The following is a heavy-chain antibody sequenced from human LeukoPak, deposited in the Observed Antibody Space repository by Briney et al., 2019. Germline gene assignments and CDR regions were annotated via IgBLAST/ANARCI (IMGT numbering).Heavy chain of an antibody. V-gene: IGHV4-59*08. D-gene: IGHD5-24*01. CDR3: ARLKRDGYNRRFDY. J-gene: IGHJ4*02. Sequence: SETLSLTCTVSGGSISSYYWSWIRQPPGKGLEWIGYIYYSGSTNYNPSLKSRVTISVDTPKSQFSLELSSVTAADTAVYYCARLKRDGYNRRFDYWGQGTLVTVSS. CDR1: GGSISSYY. CDR2: IYYSGST.